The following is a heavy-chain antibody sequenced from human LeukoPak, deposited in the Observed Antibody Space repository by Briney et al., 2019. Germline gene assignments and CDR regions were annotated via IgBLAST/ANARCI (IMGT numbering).Heavy chain of an antibody. Sequence: GASVKVSYKASGYTFTGYYMHWVRQAPGQGLEWMGWINPNSGGTNYAQKFQGRVTMTRDTSISTAYMELSRLRSDDTAVYYCARPRDYGDYEDYFDYWGQGTLVTVSS. J-gene: IGHJ4*02. CDR3: ARPRDYGDYEDYFDY. V-gene: IGHV1-2*02. CDR2: INPNSGGT. D-gene: IGHD4-17*01. CDR1: GYTFTGYY.